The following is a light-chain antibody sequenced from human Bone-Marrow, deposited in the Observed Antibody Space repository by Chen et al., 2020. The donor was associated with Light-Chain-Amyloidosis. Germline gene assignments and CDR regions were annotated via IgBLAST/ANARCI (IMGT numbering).Light chain of an antibody. V-gene: IGLV3-21*02. CDR1: NIGSTS. Sequence: SYVLTQPSSVSVAPGQTATIACGGNNIGSTSVHGYQQTPGQAPLLVVYDDSDRPSGIPERLSGSNSGNTATLTISRVEAEDEADYYCQVWDRSSDRPVFGGGTKLTVL. J-gene: IGLJ3*02. CDR2: DDS. CDR3: QVWDRSSDRPV.